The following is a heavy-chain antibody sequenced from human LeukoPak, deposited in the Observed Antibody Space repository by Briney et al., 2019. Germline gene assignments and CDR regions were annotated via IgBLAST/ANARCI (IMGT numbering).Heavy chain of an antibody. CDR1: GITFSGYS. Sequence: GGTLSLTCVVSGITFSGYSMIWVRQAPGQGLEWLSFMTTSGNTIFYEDPVKDRFTISRDNTRKSLYLQMNSLRDEDTAVYYCARVGGATAVTMYFEYWGQGTLVTVSS. CDR3: ARVGGATAVTMYFEY. J-gene: IGHJ4*02. CDR2: MTTSGNTI. V-gene: IGHV3-48*02. D-gene: IGHD1-26*01.